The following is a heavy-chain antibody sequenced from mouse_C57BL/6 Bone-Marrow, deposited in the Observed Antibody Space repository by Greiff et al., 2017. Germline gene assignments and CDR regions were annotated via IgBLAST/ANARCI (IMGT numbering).Heavy chain of an antibody. Sequence: QVQLQQPGAELVKPGASVKLSCKASGYTFTSYWMHWVKQRPGQGLEWIGMIHPNSGSTNYNEKFKSQATLTVDKSSSTAYMQLSSLTSDDSAVYYCARSRMAYYFGGWGQGTTLTVST. CDR2: IHPNSGST. V-gene: IGHV1-64*01. CDR3: ARSRMAYYFGG. D-gene: IGHD2-3*01. J-gene: IGHJ2*01. CDR1: GYTFTSYW.